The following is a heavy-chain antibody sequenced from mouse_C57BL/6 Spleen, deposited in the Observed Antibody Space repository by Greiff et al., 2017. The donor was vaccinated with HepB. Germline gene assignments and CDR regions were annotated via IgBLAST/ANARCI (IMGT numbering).Heavy chain of an antibody. CDR3: ARGYYYGSSPFAY. CDR1: GYTFTSYW. V-gene: IGHV1-50*01. CDR2: IDPSDSYT. D-gene: IGHD1-1*01. Sequence: VQLQQSGAELVKPGASVKLSCKASGYTFTSYWMQWVKQRPGQGLEWIGEIDPSDSYTNYNQKFKGKATLTVDTSSSTAYMQLSSLTSEDSAVYYCARGYYYGSSPFAYWGQGTLVTVSA. J-gene: IGHJ3*01.